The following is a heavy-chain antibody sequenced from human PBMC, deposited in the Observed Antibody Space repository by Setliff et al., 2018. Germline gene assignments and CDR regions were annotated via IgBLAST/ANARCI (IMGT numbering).Heavy chain of an antibody. D-gene: IGHD2-2*02. Sequence: GGSLRLSCAASGFTFSSYWMSWVRQAPGKGLEWVANIKQDGSEKYYVDSVKGRFTISRDNAKNSLYLQMNSLRAEDTAVYYCARDAEPSAISLYYFDYWGQGTLVTVSS. CDR1: GFTFSSYW. CDR3: ARDAEPSAISLYYFDY. J-gene: IGHJ4*02. CDR2: IKQDGSEK. V-gene: IGHV3-7*01.